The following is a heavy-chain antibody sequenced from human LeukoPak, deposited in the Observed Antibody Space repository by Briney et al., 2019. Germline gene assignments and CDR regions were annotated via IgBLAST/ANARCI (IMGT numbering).Heavy chain of an antibody. V-gene: IGHV3-21*04. CDR3: ARSGSSSWYPRTFDY. CDR1: EFTFSTYS. J-gene: IGHJ4*02. CDR2: ISSGSTYI. Sequence: GGSLRLSCAASEFTFSTYSMNWVRQAPGKGLEWVSSISSGSTYIYYADSVKGRFTISRDNAKNSLYLQMNSLRAEDTALYYCARSGSSSWYPRTFDYWGQRTLVTVSS. D-gene: IGHD6-13*01.